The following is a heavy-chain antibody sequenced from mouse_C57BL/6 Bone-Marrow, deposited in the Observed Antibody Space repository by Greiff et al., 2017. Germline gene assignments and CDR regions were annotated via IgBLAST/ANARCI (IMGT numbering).Heavy chain of an antibody. D-gene: IGHD2-5*01. Sequence: DVKLVESGGGLVQPGGSLSLSCAASGFTFTDYYMSWVRQPPGKALEWLGFIRNKANGYTTEYSASVKGRFTISRDNSQSILYLQMNALRAEDSATYYCARYKDYSNFWFAYWGQGTLVTVSA. V-gene: IGHV7-3*01. CDR2: IRNKANGYTT. J-gene: IGHJ3*01. CDR1: GFTFTDYY. CDR3: ARYKDYSNFWFAY.